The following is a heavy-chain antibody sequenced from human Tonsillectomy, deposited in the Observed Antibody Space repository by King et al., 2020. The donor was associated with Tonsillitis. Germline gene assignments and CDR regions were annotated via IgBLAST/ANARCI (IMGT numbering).Heavy chain of an antibody. D-gene: IGHD3/OR15-3a*01. CDR2: ITPDGSNT. CDR1: GFTFNTYS. Sequence: VQLVESGGGLVQPGGSLRLSCAASGFTFNTYSMHWVRQAPGKGLMWVARITPDGSNTGDAASVKGRFTISRDNAKNILYLQMNSLSAEDTAVYYCARDLNWDIFDFWGQGTLVTVSS. V-gene: IGHV3-74*01. J-gene: IGHJ4*02. CDR3: ARDLNWDIFDF.